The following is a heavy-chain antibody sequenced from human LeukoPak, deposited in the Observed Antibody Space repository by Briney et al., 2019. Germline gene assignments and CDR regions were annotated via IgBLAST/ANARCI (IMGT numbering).Heavy chain of an antibody. Sequence: SETLSLTCTVSGGSISSGGYYWSWIRQPPGKGLEWIGYIYHSGSTYYNPSLKSRVTISVDTSKNQFSLKLSSVTAADTAVYYCASSPIIYSSGWFSTKGSAFDIWGQGTMVTVSS. J-gene: IGHJ3*02. V-gene: IGHV4-30-2*02. D-gene: IGHD6-19*01. CDR3: ASSPIIYSSGWFSTKGSAFDI. CDR2: IYHSGST. CDR1: GGSISSGGYY.